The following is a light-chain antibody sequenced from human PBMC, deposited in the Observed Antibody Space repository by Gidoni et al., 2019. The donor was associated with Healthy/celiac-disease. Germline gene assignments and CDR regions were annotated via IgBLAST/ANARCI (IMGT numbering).Light chain of an antibody. CDR3: LLAYSGARPWV. CDR2: DTS. J-gene: IGLJ3*02. CDR1: TGAVTSVHY. Sequence: QPVVTQEPSLTLSPVRTVTLTCGSSTGAVTSVHYLYWFQQKHGQAPRTLIYDTSNKHSWTPARFSGSLLGGKAALTLSGAQPEDEAEYYCLLAYSGARPWVFGGGTKLTVL. V-gene: IGLV7-46*01.